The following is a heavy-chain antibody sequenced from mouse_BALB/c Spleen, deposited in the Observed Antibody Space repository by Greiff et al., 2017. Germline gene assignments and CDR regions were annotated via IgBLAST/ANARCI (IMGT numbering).Heavy chain of an antibody. CDR1: GFTFSDYY. CDR2: ISDGGSYT. Sequence: EVQGVESGGGLVKPGGSLKLSCAASGFTFSDYYMYWVRQTPEKRLEWVATISDGGSYTYYPDSVKGRFTISRDNAKNNLYLQMSSLKSEDTAMYYCARDNGSSRAWFAYWGQGTLVTVSA. CDR3: ARDNGSSRAWFAY. J-gene: IGHJ3*01. V-gene: IGHV5-4*02. D-gene: IGHD1-1*01.